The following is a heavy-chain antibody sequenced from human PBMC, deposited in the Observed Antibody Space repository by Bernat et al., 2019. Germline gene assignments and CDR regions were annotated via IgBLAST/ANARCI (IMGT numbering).Heavy chain of an antibody. V-gene: IGHV4-39*01. CDR2: IYYSGST. J-gene: IGHJ4*02. CDR1: GGSISSSSYY. Sequence: QLQLQESGPGLVKPSETLSLTCTVSGGSISSSSYYWGWIRQPPGKGLEWIGSIYYSGSTYYNPSLKSRVTIPVDASKNQFSLKLSSVTAADTAVYYCARRPLDFWSGLDYWGQGTLVTVSS. CDR3: ARRPLDFWSGLDY. D-gene: IGHD3-3*01.